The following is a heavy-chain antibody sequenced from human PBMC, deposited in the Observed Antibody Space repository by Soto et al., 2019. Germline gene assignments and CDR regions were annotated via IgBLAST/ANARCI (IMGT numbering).Heavy chain of an antibody. CDR2: ISGYNANT. CDR1: GYSFTRYG. CDR3: AGMGDGPYCYYGFNV. J-gene: IGHJ6*02. D-gene: IGHD1-26*01. Sequence: QVQLVQSGAEVKKPGASVKVSCKASGYSFTRYGISWVRQAPGQGLEWMGWISGYNANTNYPENLQGRVTMTTDTSPSTAYTEVSYPIFKDTDVYYSAGMGDGPYCYYGFNVWGQGTTVSVSS. V-gene: IGHV1-18*01.